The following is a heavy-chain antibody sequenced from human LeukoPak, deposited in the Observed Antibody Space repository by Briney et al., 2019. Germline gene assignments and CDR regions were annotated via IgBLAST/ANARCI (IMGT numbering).Heavy chain of an antibody. V-gene: IGHV1-8*01. J-gene: IGHJ5*02. CDR1: GYTFTSYD. CDR3: ARDNYDSSGYYYRWFDP. D-gene: IGHD3-22*01. CDR2: MNPNSGNT. Sequence: GASVKVSCKASGYTFTSYDINWVRQATGQGLEWMGWMNPNSGNTGYAQKFQGRVTMTRNTSISTAYMELSSLRSEDTAVYYCARDNYDSSGYYYRWFDPWGQGTLVTVPS.